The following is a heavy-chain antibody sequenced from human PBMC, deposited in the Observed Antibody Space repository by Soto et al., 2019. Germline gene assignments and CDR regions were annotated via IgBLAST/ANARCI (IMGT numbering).Heavy chain of an antibody. Sequence: PSETKPVPSTVSDVSCINAGDYWVWIHTYPGKGLEWIGSIYYSGRTYYNPSLKSRVTISVDTSKNQFSLKLSSVAAADTVVYYCASEGSYYLLGFDYSGQASLV. CDR1: DVSCINAGDY. V-gene: IGHV4-39*01. D-gene: IGHD1-26*01. CDR2: IYYSGRT. J-gene: IGHJ4*02. CDR3: ASEGSYYLLGFDY.